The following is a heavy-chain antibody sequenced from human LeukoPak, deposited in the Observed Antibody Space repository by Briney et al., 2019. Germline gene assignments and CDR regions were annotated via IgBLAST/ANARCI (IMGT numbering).Heavy chain of an antibody. D-gene: IGHD2-2*01. CDR3: ANGNRCTSPNCLGYYYFYMDV. CDR1: GFTFSSYA. J-gene: IGHJ6*03. CDR2: FSGSGGTT. V-gene: IGHV3-23*01. Sequence: GGSLRLSCAASGFTFSSYAMNWVRQAPGRGLEWVSGFSGSGGTTYYADSVKGRFTISRDNSKNTLYLQMNSLRAEDTAVYYCANGNRCTSPNCLGYYYFYMDVWAKGTTVTVSS.